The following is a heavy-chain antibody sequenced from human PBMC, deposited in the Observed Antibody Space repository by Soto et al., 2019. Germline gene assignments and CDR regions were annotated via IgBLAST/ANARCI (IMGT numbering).Heavy chain of an antibody. CDR1: GGSFSGYD. CDR2: INHSGST. CDR3: AREISSGWYRFIDY. Sequence: LSETPSLTFAVHGGSFSGYDWSWIRQPPGKGLEWIGEINHSGSTNYNPSLKSRVTISVDTSKNQFSLKLSSVTAADTAVYYCAREISSGWYRFIDYWGQGTLVTVSS. J-gene: IGHJ4*02. D-gene: IGHD6-19*01. V-gene: IGHV4-34*01.